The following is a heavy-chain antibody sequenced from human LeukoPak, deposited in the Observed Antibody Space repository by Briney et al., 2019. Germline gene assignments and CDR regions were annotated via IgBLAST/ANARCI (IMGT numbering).Heavy chain of an antibody. CDR3: ARLSSCWYGDFDY. J-gene: IGHJ4*02. Sequence: GGSLRLSCAASGFTFSSSWMSWVRQAPGKGLEWVANIKQDGSEKYYVDSVKGRFTISRDNAQNSLHLQMNRLRAEDTAVYCCARLSSCWYGDFDYWGQGTLVTVSS. D-gene: IGHD6-19*01. CDR2: IKQDGSEK. V-gene: IGHV3-7*03. CDR1: GFTFSSSW.